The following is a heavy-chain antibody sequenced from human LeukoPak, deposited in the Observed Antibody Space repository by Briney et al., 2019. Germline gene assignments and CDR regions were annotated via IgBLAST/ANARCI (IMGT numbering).Heavy chain of an antibody. D-gene: IGHD3-16*02. Sequence: GGSLRLSCAASGFTFSSYEMNWVRQAPGKGLEWVSYISSSGSTIYYADSVKGRFTISRDNAKNSLYLQVNSLRAEDTAVYCCARDSLPYDYVWGSYRFFDPWGQGTLVTVSS. CDR3: ARDSLPYDYVWGSYRFFDP. CDR2: ISSSGSTI. CDR1: GFTFSSYE. J-gene: IGHJ5*02. V-gene: IGHV3-48*03.